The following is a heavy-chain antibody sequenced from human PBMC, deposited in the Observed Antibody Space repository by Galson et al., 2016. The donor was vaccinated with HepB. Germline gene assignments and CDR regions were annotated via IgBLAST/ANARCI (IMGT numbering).Heavy chain of an antibody. CDR1: GFTFSTYA. D-gene: IGHD1-26*01. CDR3: AKGGDTRD. J-gene: IGHJ4*02. CDR2: ISGNGGTT. V-gene: IGHV3-23*01. Sequence: SLRLSCAASGFTFSTYAMNWVRQVPGKGLEWVSLISGNGGTTYYADSVKGRFTISRDNAKSTVYLQMNGLGAEDTAVYYCAKGGDTRDWGQGTLVTVSS.